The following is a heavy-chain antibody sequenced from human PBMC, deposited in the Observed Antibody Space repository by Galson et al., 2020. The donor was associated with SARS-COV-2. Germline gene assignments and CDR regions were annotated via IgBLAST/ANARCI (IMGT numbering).Heavy chain of an antibody. CDR2: INPNSGGT. D-gene: IGHD6-13*01. CDR3: ARDRISAPDDYDF. J-gene: IGHJ4*02. CDR1: GYTFTAYY. V-gene: IGHV1-2*02. Sequence: ASVKVSCKASGYTFTAYYIHWVRQAPGQGLEWMGWINPNSGGTNYAQRFQGRVTMTGDTSISTAYMELRSITSDDTAVYYCARDRISAPDDYDFWGQGTLVTVSS.